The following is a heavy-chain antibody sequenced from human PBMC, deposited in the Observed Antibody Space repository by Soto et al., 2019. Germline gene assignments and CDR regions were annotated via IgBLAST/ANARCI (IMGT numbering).Heavy chain of an antibody. J-gene: IGHJ3*02. CDR3: TTDRTSMGAFDI. D-gene: IGHD3-16*01. CDR1: GFTFSNAW. Sequence: GGSLRLSCAASGFTFSNAWMSWVRQAPGKGLEWVGRIKSKTDGGTTDYAAPVKGRFTISRDDSKNTLYLQMNSLKTEDTAVYYCTTDRTSMGAFDIWGQGTMVTVSS. V-gene: IGHV3-15*01. CDR2: IKSKTDGGTT.